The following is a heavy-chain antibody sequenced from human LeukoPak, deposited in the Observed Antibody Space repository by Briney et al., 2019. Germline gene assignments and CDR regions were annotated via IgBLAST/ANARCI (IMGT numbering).Heavy chain of an antibody. J-gene: IGHJ4*02. CDR3: AGHHPRNTVDF. V-gene: IGHV4-59*08. Sequence: SETLSLTCAVSGGSISSYYWSWIRQPPGKGLEWIAYISDIGSINYNPSLKSRVTISLDTSKNQFSLKLSSVTAADTAVYYCAGHHPRNTVDFWGQGTLITVSS. CDR1: GGSISSYY. D-gene: IGHD2-8*02. CDR2: ISDIGSI.